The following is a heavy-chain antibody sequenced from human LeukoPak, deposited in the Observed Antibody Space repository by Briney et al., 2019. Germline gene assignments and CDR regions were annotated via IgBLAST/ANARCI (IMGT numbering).Heavy chain of an antibody. D-gene: IGHD5-12*01. J-gene: IGHJ6*02. V-gene: IGHV3-33*01. CDR2: IWYDGSNK. CDR3: ARVGEMATKYYYYCGMDV. Sequence: PGGSLRLSCAASGFTFSSYGMHWVRQAPGKGLEWVAVIWYDGSNKYYADSVKGRFTISRDNSKNTLYLQMNSLRAEDTAVYYCARVGEMATKYYYYCGMDVWGQGTTVTVSS. CDR1: GFTFSSYG.